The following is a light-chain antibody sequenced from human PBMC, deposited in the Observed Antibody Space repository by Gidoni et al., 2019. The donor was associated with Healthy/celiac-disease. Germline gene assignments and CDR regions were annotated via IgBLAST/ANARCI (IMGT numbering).Light chain of an antibody. V-gene: IGKV3-11*01. CDR3: QQRSNWPF. Sequence: EIVLTQSPAPLSLSPGERATLSCRASQSVSSYLAWYQQKPGQAPRLLIYDASNRATGIPARFSGSGSGTDFTLTISSLEPEDFAVYYCQQRSNWPFFGPGTKVDIK. CDR1: QSVSSY. CDR2: DAS. J-gene: IGKJ3*01.